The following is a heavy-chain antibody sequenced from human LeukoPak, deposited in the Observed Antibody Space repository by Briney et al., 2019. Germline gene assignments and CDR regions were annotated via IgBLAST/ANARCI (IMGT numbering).Heavy chain of an antibody. V-gene: IGHV1-24*01. Sequence: ASVKVSCKVSGYTLTELSMHWVRQAHGKGREWMGGFDPEDGETIYAQKFQGRVTMTEDTSTDTAYRELSSLRSEDTAVYYCATGNIAVAGDFDYWGQGTLLTVSS. D-gene: IGHD6-19*01. CDR1: GYTLTELS. CDR2: FDPEDGET. J-gene: IGHJ4*02. CDR3: ATGNIAVAGDFDY.